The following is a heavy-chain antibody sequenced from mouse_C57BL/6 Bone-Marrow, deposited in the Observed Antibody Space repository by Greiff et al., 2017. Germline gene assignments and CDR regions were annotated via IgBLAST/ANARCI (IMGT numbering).Heavy chain of an antibody. Sequence: VQLKESGAELVRPGASVKLSCTASGFNIKDDYMHWVEQRPEQGLEWIGWIDPENGDTEYASKFQGKATITADTSSNTAYLQLSSLTSEDTAVYYCTTKGGRYYDVWGTGTTVTVSS. CDR2: IDPENGDT. D-gene: IGHD1-1*02. CDR3: TTKGGRYYDV. CDR1: GFNIKDDY. J-gene: IGHJ1*03. V-gene: IGHV14-4*01.